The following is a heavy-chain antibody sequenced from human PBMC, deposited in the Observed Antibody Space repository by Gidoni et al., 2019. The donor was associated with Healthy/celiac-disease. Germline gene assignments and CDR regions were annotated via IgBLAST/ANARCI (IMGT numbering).Heavy chain of an antibody. V-gene: IGHV3-74*01. CDR1: GFTFSSYW. CDR2: INGDGSST. D-gene: IGHD5-12*01. CDR3: ARVGRWLQLGYYYGMDV. Sequence: EVQLVESGGGLVQPGGSLRLSCAASGFTFSSYWMHWVRQAPGKGLVWVSRINGDGSSTSYADSVKGRFTISRDNAKNTLYLQMNSLRAEDTAVYYCARVGRWLQLGYYYGMDVWGQGTTVTVSS. J-gene: IGHJ6*02.